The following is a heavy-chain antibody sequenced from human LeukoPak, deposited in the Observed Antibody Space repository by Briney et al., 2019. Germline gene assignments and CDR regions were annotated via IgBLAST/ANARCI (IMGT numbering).Heavy chain of an antibody. Sequence: GGSLRLSCAASGFTVSSTYMAWVRQAPGRGLEWVSIIYSGGTTYYADSVKGRFTISRDNSKNTLYLQMNSLRAEDTAVYYCAREDQGASWIYYFDYWGQGTLVAVSS. CDR1: GFTVSSTY. CDR3: AREDQGASWIYYFDY. J-gene: IGHJ4*02. V-gene: IGHV3-53*01. CDR2: IYSGGTT. D-gene: IGHD2-2*01.